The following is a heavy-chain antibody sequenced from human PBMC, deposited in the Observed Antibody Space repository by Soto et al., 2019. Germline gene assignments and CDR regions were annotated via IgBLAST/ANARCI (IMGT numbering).Heavy chain of an antibody. J-gene: IGHJ4*02. CDR3: ARGWGYDTSDYYYAY. CDR2: ITPIFGTA. Sequence: QVQLIQSGAEVKKPGSSVKGSCKAYGGTFSRYAISWVRQAPGQGLEWMGGITPIFGTANYAQKFQGRVAITADESTRTSYMELRSLRSGDTAVYYCARGWGYDTSDYYYAYWGQGTLITVSS. V-gene: IGHV1-69*01. CDR1: GGTFSRYA. D-gene: IGHD3-22*01.